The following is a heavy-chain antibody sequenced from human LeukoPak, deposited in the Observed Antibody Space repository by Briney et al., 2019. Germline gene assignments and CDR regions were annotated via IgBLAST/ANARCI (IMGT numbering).Heavy chain of an antibody. CDR3: AGANWGYYFDY. Sequence: SVKVSCKASGYTFTGYYMHWVRQAPGQGLEWMGGIIPIFGTANYAQKFQGRVTITTDESTSTAYMELSSLRSEDTAVYYCAGANWGYYFDYWGQGTLVTVSS. CDR2: IIPIFGTA. D-gene: IGHD7-27*01. J-gene: IGHJ4*02. V-gene: IGHV1-69*05. CDR1: GYTFTGYY.